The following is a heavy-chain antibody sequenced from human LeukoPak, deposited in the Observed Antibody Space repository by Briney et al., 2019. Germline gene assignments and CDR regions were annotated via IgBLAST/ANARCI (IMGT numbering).Heavy chain of an antibody. D-gene: IGHD6-19*01. J-gene: IGHJ4*02. Sequence: GGSLRLSCAASGFTFSSYAMSWVRQAPGKGLEWVSAISGSGGSTYYADSVKGRFTISRDNSKNTLYLQMNSLRAEDTAVYYCARERDSSGWYRVWAYWGQGTLVTVSS. CDR1: GFTFSSYA. CDR3: ARERDSSGWYRVWAY. V-gene: IGHV3-23*01. CDR2: ISGSGGST.